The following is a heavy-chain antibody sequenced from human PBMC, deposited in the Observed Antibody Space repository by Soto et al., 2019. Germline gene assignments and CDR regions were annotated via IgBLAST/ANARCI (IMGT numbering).Heavy chain of an antibody. CDR2: IYYSGST. J-gene: IGHJ6*03. CDR1: GGSISSYY. CDR3: ASHDIVVVPAARHYYYMDV. Sequence: PSETLSLTCTVSGGSISSYYWSWIRQPPGKGLEWIGYIYYSGSTNYNPSLKSRVTISVDTSKNQFSLKLSSVTAADTAVYYCASHDIVVVPAARHYYYMDVWGKGTTVTVSS. D-gene: IGHD2-2*01. V-gene: IGHV4-59*01.